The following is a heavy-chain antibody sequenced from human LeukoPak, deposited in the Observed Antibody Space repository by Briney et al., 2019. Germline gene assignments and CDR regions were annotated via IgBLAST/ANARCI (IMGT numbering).Heavy chain of an antibody. J-gene: IGHJ4*02. CDR1: GLTLSGYW. CDR3: ARSPRSTDFDY. V-gene: IGHV3-74*01. CDR2: INSDGSSV. Sequence: PGGSLRLSCVSSGLTLSGYWMHWVRQVPGKGLVWVSRINSDGSSVSYADSVKGRFTSSRDNAKNTLYLQMNSLTDEDTAVYYCARSPRSTDFDYWGQGTLVTVSS. D-gene: IGHD2-2*01.